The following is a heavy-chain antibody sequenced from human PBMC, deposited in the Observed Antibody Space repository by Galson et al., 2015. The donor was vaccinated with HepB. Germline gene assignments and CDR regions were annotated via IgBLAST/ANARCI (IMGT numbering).Heavy chain of an antibody. Sequence: SVKVSCKASGGTFSSYTISWVRQAPGQGLEWMGRIIPILGIANYAQKFQGRVTITADKSTSTAYMELSSLRSEDTAVYYCARSLAYYYDSSGYYPHYWGQGTLVTVSS. J-gene: IGHJ4*02. CDR2: IIPILGIA. V-gene: IGHV1-69*02. CDR3: ARSLAYYYDSSGYYPHY. D-gene: IGHD3-22*01. CDR1: GGTFSSYT.